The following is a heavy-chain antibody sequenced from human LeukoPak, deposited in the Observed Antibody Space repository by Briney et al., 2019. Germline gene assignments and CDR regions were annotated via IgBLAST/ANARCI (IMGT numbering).Heavy chain of an antibody. D-gene: IGHD3-10*01. Sequence: SETLSLTCTVSGGSISSYYWSWIRQPPGKGLEWIGYIYYSGSTNYNPSLKSRVTISVDTSKDQFSLKLSSVTAADTAVYYCARGTITMVRGATTDLWGHGTLVTVSS. CDR1: GGSISSYY. J-gene: IGHJ2*01. CDR2: IYYSGST. V-gene: IGHV4-59*01. CDR3: ARGTITMVRGATTDL.